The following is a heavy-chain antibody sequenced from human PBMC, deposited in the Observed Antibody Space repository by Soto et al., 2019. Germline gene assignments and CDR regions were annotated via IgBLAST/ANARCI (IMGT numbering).Heavy chain of an antibody. V-gene: IGHV3-74*01. CDR2: IHSDGSST. CDR3: ARGQWGAFDL. CDR1: GFTFSYYW. J-gene: IGHJ3*01. D-gene: IGHD1-26*01. Sequence: DVQLVESGGGSVRPGGSLSLSCAATGFTFSYYWMHWVRQAPGKGLVWVSRIHSDGSSTTDADSVKGRFTISRDNAKNTLYWQMNSLRAEDTAVYYCARGQWGAFDLWGQGTMVTVAS.